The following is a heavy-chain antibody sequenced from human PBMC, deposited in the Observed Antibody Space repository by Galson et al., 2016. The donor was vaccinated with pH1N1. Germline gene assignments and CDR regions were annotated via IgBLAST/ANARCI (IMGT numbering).Heavy chain of an antibody. Sequence: ETLSLTCTVSGGSISSSNFYLGWIRQPPGKGLEWIGSIYYGESTHYNPSHKSRVTMSVDTSKNQFSLKLSSVTAADTAVYYCARPEYVDVDLDDWYFDLWGRGTLVTVSS. CDR3: ARPEYVDVDLDDWYFDL. D-gene: IGHD3-16*01. J-gene: IGHJ2*01. V-gene: IGHV4-39*01. CDR1: GGSISSSNFY. CDR2: IYYGEST.